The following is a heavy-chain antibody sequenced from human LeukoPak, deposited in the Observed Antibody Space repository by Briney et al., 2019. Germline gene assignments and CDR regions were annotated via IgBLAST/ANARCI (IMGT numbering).Heavy chain of an antibody. CDR3: AKDPRDYAYYFDY. CDR1: GFTFSSYG. D-gene: IGHD4-17*01. CDR2: ISYDGSNK. J-gene: IGHJ4*02. Sequence: GGSLRLSCAASGFTFSSYGMHWVRQAPGKGLEWVAVISYDGSNKYYADSVKGRFTTSRDNSKNTLYLQMNSLRAEDTAVYYCAKDPRDYAYYFDYWGQGTLVTVSS. V-gene: IGHV3-30*18.